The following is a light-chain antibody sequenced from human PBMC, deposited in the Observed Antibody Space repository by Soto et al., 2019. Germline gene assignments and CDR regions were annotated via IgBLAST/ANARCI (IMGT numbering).Light chain of an antibody. CDR3: QQYYSIPYT. Sequence: DIVMTQSPDSLAVSLGERVTINCKSSQSVLYSSNNNNYFAWYQQKAGQPPKLLIYWASTRESGVPDRFSGSGSGTDFTLTISSLQAEDVAVYYCQQYYSIPYTFGQGTKLEIK. V-gene: IGKV4-1*01. J-gene: IGKJ2*01. CDR1: QSVLYSSNNNNY. CDR2: WAS.